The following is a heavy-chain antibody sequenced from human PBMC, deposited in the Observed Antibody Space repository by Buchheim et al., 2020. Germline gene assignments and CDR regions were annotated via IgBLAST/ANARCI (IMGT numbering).Heavy chain of an antibody. J-gene: IGHJ6*02. V-gene: IGHV3-13*04. D-gene: IGHD6-13*01. CDR2: IGTAGDT. Sequence: EVQLVESGGGLVQPGGSLRLSCAASGFTFSSYDMHWVRQATGKGLEWGSAIGTAGDTYYPGSVKGRFTISSANAKNSLYPQMNSLRAGDTAVYYCARVQRTFRMDSSSWSPLRYGMDVWGQGTT. CDR3: ARVQRTFRMDSSSWSPLRYGMDV. CDR1: GFTFSSYD.